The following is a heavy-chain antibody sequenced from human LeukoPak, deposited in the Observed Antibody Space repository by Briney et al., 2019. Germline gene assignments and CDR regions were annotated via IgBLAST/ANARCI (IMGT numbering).Heavy chain of an antibody. CDR2: IWYDGSNK. CDR1: GLTFSSYG. Sequence: GGSLRLSCAASGLTFSSYGMHWVRQAPGKGLEWVAVIWYDGSNKYYADSVKGRFTISRDNSKNTLYLQMNSLRAEDTAVYYCARDLNSGSYYYMDVWGKGTTVTVFS. D-gene: IGHD1-26*01. V-gene: IGHV3-33*01. CDR3: ARDLNSGSYYYMDV. J-gene: IGHJ6*03.